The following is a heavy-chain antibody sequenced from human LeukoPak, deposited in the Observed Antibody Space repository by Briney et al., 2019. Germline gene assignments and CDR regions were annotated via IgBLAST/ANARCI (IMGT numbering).Heavy chain of an antibody. CDR2: ISGSGGST. D-gene: IGHD3-3*01. CDR3: AKDGQNTIFGVVSVDY. J-gene: IGHJ4*02. V-gene: IGHV3-23*01. Sequence: GGSLRLSCAASGFTFSSYAMSWVRQAPGKGLEWVSAISGSGGSTYYADSVKGRYTISRDNSKNTLYLQMNSLRAKDTAVYYCAKDGQNTIFGVVSVDYWGQGTLVTVSS. CDR1: GFTFSSYA.